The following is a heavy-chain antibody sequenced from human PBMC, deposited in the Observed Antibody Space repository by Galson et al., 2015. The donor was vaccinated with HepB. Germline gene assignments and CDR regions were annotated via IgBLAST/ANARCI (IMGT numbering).Heavy chain of an antibody. J-gene: IGHJ6*02. CDR1: GFTFSSYG. V-gene: IGHV3-30*18. CDR3: AKDRMSIAAAEGVDYYGMDV. D-gene: IGHD6-13*01. CDR2: ISYDGSNK. Sequence: SLRLSCAASGFTFSSYGMHWVRQAPGKGLEWVAVISYDGSNKYYADSVKGRFTISRDNSKNTLYLQMNSLRAEDTAVYYCAKDRMSIAAAEGVDYYGMDVWGQGTTVTVSS.